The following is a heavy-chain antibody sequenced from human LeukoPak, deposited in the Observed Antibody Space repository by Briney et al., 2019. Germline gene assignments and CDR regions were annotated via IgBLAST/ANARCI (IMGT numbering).Heavy chain of an antibody. CDR3: AKSLYGSGSYYNWFDP. J-gene: IGHJ5*02. CDR1: GGSFSGYH. CDR2: INHRGST. Sequence: SETLSLTCAVYGGSFSGYHWSWIRQSPGKGLEWIGEINHRGSTNYNPSLKRRVTMSLDTSKNQFPLKLSSVTAADTAVYYCAKSLYGSGSYYNWFDPWGQGTLVTVSS. D-gene: IGHD3-10*01. V-gene: IGHV4-34*01.